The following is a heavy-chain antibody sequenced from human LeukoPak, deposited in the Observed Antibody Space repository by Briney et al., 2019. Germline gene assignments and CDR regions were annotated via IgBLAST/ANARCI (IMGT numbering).Heavy chain of an antibody. J-gene: IGHJ6*03. Sequence: ASVKVSCKASGYTFTSYDINWVRQATGQGLEWMGWMNPNSGNTGYAQKFQGRVTMTRNTSISTAYMELSSLRSEDTAVYYCARESIAAAGRPGGYYYYYMDVWGKGTTVTVSS. CDR2: MNPNSGNT. V-gene: IGHV1-8*01. D-gene: IGHD6-13*01. CDR1: GYTFTSYD. CDR3: ARESIAAAGRPGGYYYYYMDV.